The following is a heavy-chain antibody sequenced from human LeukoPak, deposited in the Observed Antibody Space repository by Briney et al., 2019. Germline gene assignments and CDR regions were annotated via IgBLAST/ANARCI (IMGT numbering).Heavy chain of an antibody. Sequence: GESLKISCKGSGYNFTNYWIGLVRQMPGKGLEWMGIIYPGDSDTRYSPSFQGQVTISPDESISTAYLQWSILKASDTAMYYCARLYDTYSAYFDYWGQGTLVTVSS. CDR1: GYNFTNYW. D-gene: IGHD5/OR15-5a*01. J-gene: IGHJ4*02. CDR2: IYPGDSDT. CDR3: ARLYDTYSAYFDY. V-gene: IGHV5-51*01.